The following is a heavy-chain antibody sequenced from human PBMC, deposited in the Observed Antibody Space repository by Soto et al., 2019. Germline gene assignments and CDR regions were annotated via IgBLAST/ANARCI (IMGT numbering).Heavy chain of an antibody. V-gene: IGHV4-30-2*06. D-gene: IGHD3-3*01. J-gene: IGHJ5*02. CDR2: IQDSGRT. CDR1: GASIDGYS. CDR3: ARRVARAGTSWFDP. Sequence: QVQLQESGSGLVKPSDTLSLTCAVSGASIDGYSWSWIRQSPGKGPEWIAYIQDSGRTYYNPSLMSRVFMCLAKSKNQSSLNLTPVTAADTAMYYCARRVARAGTSWFDPWGQGTRVTVSS.